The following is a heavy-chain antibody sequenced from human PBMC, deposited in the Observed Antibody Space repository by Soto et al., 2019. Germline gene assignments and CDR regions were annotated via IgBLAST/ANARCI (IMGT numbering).Heavy chain of an antibody. CDR3: ARDLWVEPELYYYGMDV. CDR2: IFYSGTT. D-gene: IGHD1-1*01. Sequence: SETLSLTCIVSGGSITRRSSYWAWIRQPPGKGLEWVGHIFYSGTTYYNPSLKSRLTISVDTSKNHFSLRLTSVTAADTAVYYCARDLWVEPELYYYGMDVWGQGTTVTSP. J-gene: IGHJ6*02. CDR1: GGSITRRSSY. V-gene: IGHV4-39*07.